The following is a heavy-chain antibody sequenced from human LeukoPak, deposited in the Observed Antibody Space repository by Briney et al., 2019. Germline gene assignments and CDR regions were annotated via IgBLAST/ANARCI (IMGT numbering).Heavy chain of an antibody. CDR2: INHSGST. D-gene: IGHD2-2*01. CDR1: GGSFSDYY. CDR3: AREGGYCSSTSCYSNWFDP. J-gene: IGHJ5*02. Sequence: SETLSLTCAVYGGSFSDYYWSWIRQPPGKGLEWIGEINHSGSTNYNPSLKSRVTISVDTSKNQFSLKLSSVTAADTAVYYCAREGGYCSSTSCYSNWFDPWGQGTLVTVSS. V-gene: IGHV4-34*01.